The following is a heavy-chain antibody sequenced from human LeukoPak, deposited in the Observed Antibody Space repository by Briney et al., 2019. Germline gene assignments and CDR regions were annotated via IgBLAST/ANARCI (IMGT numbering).Heavy chain of an antibody. J-gene: IGHJ4*02. CDR1: GGSISSYY. V-gene: IGHV4-59*01. CDR3: AGGAQWLVYDY. Sequence: SETLSLTCTVSGGSISSYYWSWIRQPPGKGLEWIGHMYYSGSTNYNPSLKSRITTSIDTSKNQFSLRLSSVTAADTAVYYCAGGAQWLVYDYWGQGILVTVSS. CDR2: MYYSGST. D-gene: IGHD6-19*01.